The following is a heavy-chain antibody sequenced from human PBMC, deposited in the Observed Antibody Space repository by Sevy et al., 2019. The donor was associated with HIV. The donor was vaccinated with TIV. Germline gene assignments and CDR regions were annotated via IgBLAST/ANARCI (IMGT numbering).Heavy chain of an antibody. J-gene: IGHJ4*02. CDR1: GFTFSTYA. D-gene: IGHD6-13*01. V-gene: IGHV3-23*01. CDR2: ISGSGVNT. CDR3: AKVRSESIAAAVNY. Sequence: GESLKISCAASGFTFSTYAMSWVRQAPGKGLEWVSVISGSGVNTYYADSVKGRFTISRDNSENTLYLQMNSLRAEDTAIYYCAKVRSESIAAAVNYWGQGTLVTVSS.